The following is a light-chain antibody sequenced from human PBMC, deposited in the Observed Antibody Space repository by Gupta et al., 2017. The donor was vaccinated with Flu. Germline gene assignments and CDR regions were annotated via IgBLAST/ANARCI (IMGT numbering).Light chain of an antibody. Sequence: EIMLTQSPATLSLSPGERATLSCRASQSVSNYLAWYQQKPGQTPRLLIYDASNRATGIPARFRGSGYGTDCRLTISSLETEDFAVYYCRQHGIWSSYTFGQGTKVEIK. V-gene: IGKV3-11*01. CDR2: DAS. J-gene: IGKJ2*01. CDR1: QSVSNY. CDR3: RQHGIWSSYT.